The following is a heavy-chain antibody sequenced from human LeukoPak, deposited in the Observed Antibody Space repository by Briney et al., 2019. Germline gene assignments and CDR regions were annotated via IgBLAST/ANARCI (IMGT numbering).Heavy chain of an antibody. CDR2: IFDSGRT. J-gene: IGHJ4*02. Sequence: SETLSLTCTVSGASISSGDYFWTWIRQPPGKGLEWIGYIFDSGRTDFNPSLKSRVTISVDRPKNQFSLKLSSVTAADTAVYYCASQIYDFWSGYYFDYWGQGTLVTVSS. V-gene: IGHV4-30-2*01. CDR1: GASISSGDYF. CDR3: ASQIYDFWSGYYFDY. D-gene: IGHD3-3*01.